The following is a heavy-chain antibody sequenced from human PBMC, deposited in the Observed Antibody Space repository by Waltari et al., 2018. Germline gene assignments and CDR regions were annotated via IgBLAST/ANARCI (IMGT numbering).Heavy chain of an antibody. CDR2: ISYDGSNK. CDR3: AKGTRVVLRYFDWLSPVDY. CDR1: GFTFSSYG. V-gene: IGHV3-30*18. D-gene: IGHD3-9*01. J-gene: IGHJ4*02. Sequence: QVQLVESGGGVVQPGRSLRLSCAASGFTFSSYGIHWVRQAPGKGLEWVAVISYDGSNKYYADSVKGRFTISRDNSKNTLYLQMNSLRAEDTAVYYCAKGTRVVLRYFDWLSPVDYWGQGTLVTVSS.